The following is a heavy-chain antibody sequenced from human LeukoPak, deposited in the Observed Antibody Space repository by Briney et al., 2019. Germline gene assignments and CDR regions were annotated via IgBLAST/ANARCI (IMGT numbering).Heavy chain of an antibody. J-gene: IGHJ5*02. D-gene: IGHD3-3*01. CDR2: IIPIFGTA. V-gene: IGHV1-69*13. Sequence: SVKVSCKASGGTFSSYAISWVRQAPGQGLEWMGGIIPIFGTANYAQKFQGRVTITADEATSTAYMELSSLRSEDTAVYYCATTPRVTIFGVVIWWFDPWGQGTLVTVSS. CDR3: ATTPRVTIFGVVIWWFDP. CDR1: GGTFSSYA.